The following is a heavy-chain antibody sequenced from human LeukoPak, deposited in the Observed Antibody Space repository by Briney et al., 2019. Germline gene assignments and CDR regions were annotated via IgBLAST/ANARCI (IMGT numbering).Heavy chain of an antibody. Sequence: GGSLRLSCAASGFMFSTYEMNWVRQAPGKGLEWLSYISYNGQRIFYADSVKGRFTISRDNAKNSLYLQMNSLRAEDTAVYYCARDFDSAWGGVSPPFDPWGQGTLVTVSS. J-gene: IGHJ5*02. CDR3: ARDFDSAWGGVSPPFDP. CDR2: ISYNGQRI. V-gene: IGHV3-48*03. CDR1: GFMFSTYE. D-gene: IGHD3-16*01.